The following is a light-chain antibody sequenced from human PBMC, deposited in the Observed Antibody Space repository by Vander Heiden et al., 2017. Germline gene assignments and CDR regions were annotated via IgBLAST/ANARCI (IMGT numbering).Light chain of an antibody. V-gene: IGLV1-40*01. J-gene: IGLJ2*01. Sequence: QSALTQPPSVSGAPGERVSIPCTGSSSNIGAGFDVHWYQQLPGTAPKLLISGNTNWPSAVPDRFSGSKSDTSASLAITGLQPEDEATYYCQSYDRTLSAVIFGGGTKLTVL. CDR1: SSNIGAGFD. CDR3: QSYDRTLSAVI. CDR2: GNT.